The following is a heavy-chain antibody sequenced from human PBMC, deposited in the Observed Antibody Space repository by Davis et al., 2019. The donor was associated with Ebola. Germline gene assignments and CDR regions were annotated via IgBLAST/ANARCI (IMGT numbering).Heavy chain of an antibody. CDR2: IDSSGRN. J-gene: IGHJ6*02. D-gene: IGHD2-8*01. CDR1: GDSISNYF. V-gene: IGHV4-4*07. Sequence: GSLRLSCTVPGDSISNYFWSWLRQPAGKGLEWIGRIDSSGRNNYNPYLKSRLTTSIDTSRNQFSLSLTSATAADTAIYYCAREGTNSQGRGLDVWGQGTTVTVTS. CDR3: AREGTNSQGRGLDV.